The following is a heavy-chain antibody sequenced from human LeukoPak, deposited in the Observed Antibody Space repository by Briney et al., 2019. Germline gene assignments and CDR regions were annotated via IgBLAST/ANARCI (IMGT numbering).Heavy chain of an antibody. CDR1: GFTFSSYA. CDR3: AKATSPVISRNLFDR. CDR2: ISGSGTNT. D-gene: IGHD3-3*02. V-gene: IGHV3-23*01. Sequence: GGSLRLSCAASGFTFSSYAMSWVRKAPGQGLEWVSTISGSGTNTDYADSVKGRFTISRDNSKNTLYVQMNSLRAEDTAVYSCAKATSPVISRNLFDRWGQGTLVTVSS. J-gene: IGHJ5*02.